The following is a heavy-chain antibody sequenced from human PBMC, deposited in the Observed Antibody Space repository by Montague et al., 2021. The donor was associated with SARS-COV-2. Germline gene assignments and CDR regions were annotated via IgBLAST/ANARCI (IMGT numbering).Heavy chain of an antibody. Sequence: PALVKPTQTLTLTCTFSGFSLSTSGMCVSWIRQPPGKALEWLARIDWDDDKYYSTSLKTRLTISKDTSRNQVVLTMTNMDPVDTATYYCAREYYDILTSYYKRVFDYWGQGTLVTVSS. CDR2: IDWDDDK. CDR1: GFSLSTSGMC. V-gene: IGHV2-70*11. J-gene: IGHJ4*02. D-gene: IGHD3-9*01. CDR3: AREYYDILTSYYKRVFDY.